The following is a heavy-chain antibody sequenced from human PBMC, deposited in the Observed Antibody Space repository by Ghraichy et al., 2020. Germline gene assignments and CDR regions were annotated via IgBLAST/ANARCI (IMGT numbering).Heavy chain of an antibody. J-gene: IGHJ4*02. Sequence: GGSLRLSCAASGFTFSSYGMHWVRQAPGKGLEWVAVIWYDGSNKYYADSVKGRFTISRDNSKNTLYLQMNSLRAEDTAVYYCARDRGRSGSYYVDYWGQGTLVTVSS. CDR3: ARDRGRSGSYYVDY. V-gene: IGHV3-33*01. CDR2: IWYDGSNK. CDR1: GFTFSSYG. D-gene: IGHD1-26*01.